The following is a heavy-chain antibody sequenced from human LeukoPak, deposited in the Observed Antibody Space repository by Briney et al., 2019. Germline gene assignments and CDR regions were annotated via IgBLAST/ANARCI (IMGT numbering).Heavy chain of an antibody. CDR3: AKDFRAKYGSGAYGWFDP. V-gene: IGHV3-53*01. J-gene: IGHJ5*02. CDR2: IYSGGST. CDR1: GGSFSGYY. Sequence: ETLSLTCAVYGGSFSGYYWTWIRQSPGKGLEWVSVIYSGGSTYYADSAKGRFTISRDNSKNTLYPQMTSLRAEDTALYYCAKDFRAKYGSGAYGWFDPWGQGTLVTVSS. D-gene: IGHD3-10*01.